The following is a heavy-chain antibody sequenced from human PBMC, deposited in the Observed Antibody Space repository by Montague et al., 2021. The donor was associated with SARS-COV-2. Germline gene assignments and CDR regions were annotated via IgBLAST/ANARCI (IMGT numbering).Heavy chain of an antibody. Sequence: PALGKPTQTLTLTCTFSGFSLSTSGMCVSWIRQPPGKALEWLARIDWDDDKYYSTSLKTRLTISKDTSKNQVVLTMTNMDPVDTATYYCARETGTTVSIDYWGRGTLVTVSS. CDR1: GFSLSTSGMC. CDR3: ARETGTTVSIDY. V-gene: IGHV2-70*11. J-gene: IGHJ2*01. D-gene: IGHD1-7*01. CDR2: IDWDDDK.